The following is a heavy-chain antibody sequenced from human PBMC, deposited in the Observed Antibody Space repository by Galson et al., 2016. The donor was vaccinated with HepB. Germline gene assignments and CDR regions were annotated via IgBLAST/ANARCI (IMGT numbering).Heavy chain of an antibody. Sequence: SLRLSCAASGFTFRRHGMHWVRQAPGKGLEWMAAIWFDGSNKYYADSVKGRFTISRDNSENTLYLQMDSLRAEDTAVYYSARVGDLGGDYFDYWGRGTLVTVSS. CDR2: IWFDGSNK. CDR3: ARVGDLGGDYFDY. D-gene: IGHD2-21*01. J-gene: IGHJ4*02. CDR1: GFTFRRHG. V-gene: IGHV3-33*01.